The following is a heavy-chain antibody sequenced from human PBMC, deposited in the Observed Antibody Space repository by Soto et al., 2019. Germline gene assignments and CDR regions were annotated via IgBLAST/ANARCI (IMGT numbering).Heavy chain of an antibody. D-gene: IGHD1-26*01. Sequence: ASVKVSCKASGYTFTSYARQWARQAPGQRLEWMGWINAGNGNTKYSQKFQGRVTITRDTSASTAYMELSSLRSEDTAVYYCARGQTWAHFDYWGQGTLVTVSS. V-gene: IGHV1-3*01. CDR3: ARGQTWAHFDY. J-gene: IGHJ4*02. CDR2: INAGNGNT. CDR1: GYTFTSYA.